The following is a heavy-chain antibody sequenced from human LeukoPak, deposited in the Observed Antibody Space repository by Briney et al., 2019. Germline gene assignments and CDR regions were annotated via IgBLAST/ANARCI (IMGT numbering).Heavy chain of an antibody. CDR3: ARATYLDLNWFDP. D-gene: IGHD3-9*01. CDR2: IYYSGST. CDR1: GGSISSYY. V-gene: IGHV4-59*01. Sequence: PSETPSLTCTVSGGSISSYYWSWIRQPPGKGLEWIGYIYYSGSTNYNPSLKSRVTISVDTSKNQFSLKLSSVTAADTAVYYCARATYLDLNWFDPWGQGTLVTVSS. J-gene: IGHJ5*02.